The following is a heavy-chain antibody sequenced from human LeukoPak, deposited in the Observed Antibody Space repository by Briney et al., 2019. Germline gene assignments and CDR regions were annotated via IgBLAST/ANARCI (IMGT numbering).Heavy chain of an antibody. CDR1: GFTFSSYS. V-gene: IGHV3-21*01. D-gene: IGHD1-1*01. CDR2: ISSSSSYI. J-gene: IGHJ4*02. Sequence: GGSLRLSCAASGFTFSSYSMNWVRQAPGKGLEWVSSISSSSSYIYYADSVKGRFTNSRDNAKNSLYLQMSSLRAEDTAVYYCARAEGKLFDYWGRGTLVTVSS. CDR3: ARAEGKLFDY.